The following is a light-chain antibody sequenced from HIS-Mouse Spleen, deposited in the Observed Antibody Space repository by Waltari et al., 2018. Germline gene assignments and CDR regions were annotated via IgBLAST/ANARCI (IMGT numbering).Light chain of an antibody. J-gene: IGLJ3*02. Sequence: QSVLTQPPSASGTPGQRVTISCSGSSSNIGSNTVNWYQQLPGTAPRLHIYSNNRGRQGVPDRFSGSKSGPSASLAISGLQSEDEADYYCAAWDDSLNGRVFGGGTKLTVL. CDR2: SNN. CDR3: AAWDDSLNGRV. V-gene: IGLV1-44*01. CDR1: SSNIGSNT.